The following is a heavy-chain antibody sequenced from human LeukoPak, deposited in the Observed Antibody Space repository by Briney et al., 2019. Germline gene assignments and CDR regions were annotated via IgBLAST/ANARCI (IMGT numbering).Heavy chain of an antibody. CDR2: IRYDGSKQ. D-gene: IGHD3-22*01. Sequence: GGSLRLSCQTSGFTFSSYGMHWVRQAPGKGLEWVAFIRYDGSKQYYGDSVKGRFTISRDNSKNTLYLQMNSLRPEDTAVYYCAKERDSVIVVLITMPDYWGQGSLVTVSS. V-gene: IGHV3-30*02. CDR3: AKERDSVIVVLITMPDY. J-gene: IGHJ4*02. CDR1: GFTFSSYG.